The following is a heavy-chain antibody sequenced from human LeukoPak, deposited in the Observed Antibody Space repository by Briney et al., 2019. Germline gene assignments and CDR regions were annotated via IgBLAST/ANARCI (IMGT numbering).Heavy chain of an antibody. CDR1: GGSISSYY. CDR2: IHYTGAT. J-gene: IGHJ4*02. CDR3: ARGNILSGYCFDF. Sequence: PSETLSLTCTVSGGSISSYYWSWTRQPPGKGLEWVGEIHYTGATSYNPSLKSRATISIDTSKNQVSLKLSSVTAADTAVYYCARGNILSGYCFDFWGQGALVTVSS. V-gene: IGHV4-34*01. D-gene: IGHD3-9*01.